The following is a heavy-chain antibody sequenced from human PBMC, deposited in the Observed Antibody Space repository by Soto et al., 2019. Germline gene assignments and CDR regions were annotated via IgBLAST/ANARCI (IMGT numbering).Heavy chain of an antibody. CDR3: VKSRMGFRGSWSIFDY. CDR1: GFTFSSYA. Sequence: PGGSLRLSCSASGFTFSSYAMHWVRQAPGKGLEYVSAISSNGGSTYYADSVKGRFTISRDNSKNTLYLQMSSLRAEDTAVYYCVKSRMGFRGSWSIFDYWGQGTLVTVSS. V-gene: IGHV3-64D*08. CDR2: ISSNGGST. D-gene: IGHD6-13*01. J-gene: IGHJ4*02.